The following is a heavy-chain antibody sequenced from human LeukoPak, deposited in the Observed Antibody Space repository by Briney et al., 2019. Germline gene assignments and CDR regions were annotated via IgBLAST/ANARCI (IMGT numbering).Heavy chain of an antibody. V-gene: IGHV3-21*06. CDR1: GFTFSSYS. D-gene: IGHD2-2*01. CDR3: ARDTRGESDY. J-gene: IGHJ4*01. Sequence: PGGSLRLSCAASGFTFSSYSMNWVRQAPGKGLEWVSSISSSSSYIYYADSVKGRFTISRDNAENSLYLQMNSLRAEDTAMYYCARDTRGESDYWGHGTLVTVSS. CDR2: ISSSSSYI.